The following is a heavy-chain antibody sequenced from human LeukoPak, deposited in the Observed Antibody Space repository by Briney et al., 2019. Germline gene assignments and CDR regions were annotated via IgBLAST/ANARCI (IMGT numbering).Heavy chain of an antibody. J-gene: IGHJ4*02. V-gene: IGHV1-69*06. CDR2: IIPIFGTA. Sequence: SVKVSCKASGGTFSGYAISWVRQAPGQGLEWMGRIIPIFGTANYAQKFQGRVTITADKSTSTAYMELSSLRSEDTAVYYCAYYYDSSGYYERYYFDYWGQGTLVTVSS. CDR1: GGTFSGYA. D-gene: IGHD3-22*01. CDR3: AYYYDSSGYYERYYFDY.